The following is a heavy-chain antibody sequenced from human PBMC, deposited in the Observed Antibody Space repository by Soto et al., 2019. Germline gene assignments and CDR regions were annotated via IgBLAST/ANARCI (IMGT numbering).Heavy chain of an antibody. V-gene: IGHV3-66*01. D-gene: IGHD2-8*01. CDR1: GFSVSSKY. Sequence: EVPLVESGGALVQPAGSLRLSCAASGFSVSSKYMSWVRQAPGKGLEWVSLVQSSGTTYYAGSVKGRFTISRDYSENTLFLQMNSLRDEDTAVYYCTRDDVHFNGDRYYGVPMDVWVKGTTVTVSA. CDR2: VQSSGTT. J-gene: IGHJ6*04. CDR3: TRDDVHFNGDRYYGVPMDV.